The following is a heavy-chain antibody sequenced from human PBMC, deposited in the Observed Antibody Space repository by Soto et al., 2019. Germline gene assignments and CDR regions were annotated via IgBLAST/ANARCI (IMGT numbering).Heavy chain of an antibody. CDR2: INDRGDTT. CDR1: GFTFTSFA. V-gene: IGHV3-23*01. J-gene: IGHJ2*01. Sequence: EEQLLESGGGLVQPGGSLRLSCVVSGFTFTSFAMSWVRQAPGKGLEWVPTINDRGDTTYYADSVKGRFTISRDNSKNTLYLQMNSLRAEDTAVYSCCLGWYFDLWGRGTLVTVSS. D-gene: IGHD7-27*01. CDR3: CLGWYFDL.